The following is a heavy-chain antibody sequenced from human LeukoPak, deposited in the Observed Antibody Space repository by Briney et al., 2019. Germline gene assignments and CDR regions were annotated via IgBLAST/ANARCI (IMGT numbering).Heavy chain of an antibody. CDR1: GYSISSGYY. Sequence: PSETLSLTCAVSGYSISSGYYWGWIRQPPGKGLEWIGSIYHSGSTYYNPSLKSRVTISVDTSKNQFSLKLSSVTAADTAVYYCARHVYSNYYSDYWGQGTLVTVSS. J-gene: IGHJ4*02. D-gene: IGHD4-11*01. V-gene: IGHV4-38-2*01. CDR3: ARHVYSNYYSDY. CDR2: IYHSGST.